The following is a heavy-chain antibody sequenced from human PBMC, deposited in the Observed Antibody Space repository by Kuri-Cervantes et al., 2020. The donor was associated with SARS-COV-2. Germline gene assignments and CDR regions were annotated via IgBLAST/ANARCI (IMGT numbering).Heavy chain of an antibody. CDR2: INPNSGGT. CDR3: YCAPKEGFDS. J-gene: IGHJ4*02. D-gene: IGHD2-8*02. V-gene: IGHV1-2*02. CDR1: GYTFTGYY. Sequence: ASVKVSCKASGYTFTGYYMHWVRQAPRQGLEWMGWINPNSGGTNYAQKFQGRVTMTRDTSISTAYMELSSLTSEDTAIYYCYCAPKEGFDSWGQGTLVTVSS.